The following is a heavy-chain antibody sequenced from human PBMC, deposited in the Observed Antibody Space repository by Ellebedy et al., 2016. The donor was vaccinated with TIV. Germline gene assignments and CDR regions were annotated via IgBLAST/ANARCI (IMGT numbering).Heavy chain of an antibody. Sequence: GESLKISCAASGFTFSSYSMNWVRQAPGKGLEWVSYISSSSSTIYYADSVKGRFTISRDNAKNSLYLQMNSPRDEDTAVYYCARDQCSSTSCYSFGFNPWGQGTLVTVSS. J-gene: IGHJ5*02. CDR1: GFTFSSYS. V-gene: IGHV3-48*02. CDR2: ISSSSSTI. D-gene: IGHD2-2*01. CDR3: ARDQCSSTSCYSFGFNP.